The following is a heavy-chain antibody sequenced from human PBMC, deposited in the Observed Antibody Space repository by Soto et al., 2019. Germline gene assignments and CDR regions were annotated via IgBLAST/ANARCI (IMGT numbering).Heavy chain of an antibody. Sequence: SETLSLTCTVAGASVSSGGFSWSWIRQPPGKGLEWIGSISYSGSTTYYPSLRSRVTISVDASKNQFSLRLNSVTAADTAIYFCARVTFLIVGSVFSTPFDFWGQGTLVTVSS. J-gene: IGHJ4*02. V-gene: IGHV4-61*08. CDR2: ISYSGST. CDR3: ARVTFLIVGSVFSTPFDF. D-gene: IGHD1-26*01. CDR1: GASVSSGGFS.